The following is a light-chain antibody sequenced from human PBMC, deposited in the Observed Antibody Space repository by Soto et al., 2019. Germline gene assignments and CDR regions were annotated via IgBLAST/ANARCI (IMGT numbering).Light chain of an antibody. CDR1: QSVLYSSKNKNY. CDR3: QQYHSAPWT. CDR2: WAS. Sequence: DIVLTQSPDSLAVSLGERATINCKSSQSVLYSSKNKNYLAWYQQNPGQPPKLLIYWASTRESGVPDRFSGSGSVTDFPLTISSLQAEDVAVYYCQQYHSAPWTFGQGTKVEIK. J-gene: IGKJ1*01. V-gene: IGKV4-1*01.